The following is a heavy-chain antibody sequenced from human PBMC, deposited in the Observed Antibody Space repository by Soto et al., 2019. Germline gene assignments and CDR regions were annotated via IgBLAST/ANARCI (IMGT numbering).Heavy chain of an antibody. Sequence: GGSLRLSCAASGFTFSSYWMHWVRQAPGKGLVWVSRINSDGSSTSYADSVKGRFTISRDNSENTLYLQMNSLRAEDTAVYHCARDVTGFYSFDYWGQGTPVTVSS. CDR1: GFTFSSYW. CDR2: INSDGSST. D-gene: IGHD3-9*01. V-gene: IGHV3-74*01. J-gene: IGHJ4*02. CDR3: ARDVTGFYSFDY.